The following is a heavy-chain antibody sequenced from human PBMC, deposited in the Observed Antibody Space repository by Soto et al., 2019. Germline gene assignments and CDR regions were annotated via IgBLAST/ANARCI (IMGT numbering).Heavy chain of an antibody. Sequence: EVQLLESGGGLVQPGGSLRLSCAASGFTFSSYAMSWVRQAPGKGLEWVSAISGSGGSTYYADSVKGRFTISRDNSKKPLELQMNSLRAEDTAVYYCAKEYYKVHIAAAVQHWGQGNLGNGSS. J-gene: IGHJ1*01. CDR3: AKEYYKVHIAAAVQH. V-gene: IGHV3-23*01. CDR2: ISGSGGST. D-gene: IGHD6-13*01. CDR1: GFTFSSYA.